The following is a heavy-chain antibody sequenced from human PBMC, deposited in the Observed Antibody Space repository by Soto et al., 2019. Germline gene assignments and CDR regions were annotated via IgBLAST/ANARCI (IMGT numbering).Heavy chain of an antibody. D-gene: IGHD1-26*01. J-gene: IGHJ6*02. CDR1: GCSISSSSYY. Sequence: SETLSLTCTVSGCSISSSSYYWGWIRQPPGKGLEWIGSLYYRGSTYYNPSLKRRVTISVDTSKNQFSLKLSSVTAADTAVYYCARHSAIGGGMDVWGQGTTVTVSS. CDR3: ARHSAIGGGMDV. V-gene: IGHV4-39*01. CDR2: LYYRGST.